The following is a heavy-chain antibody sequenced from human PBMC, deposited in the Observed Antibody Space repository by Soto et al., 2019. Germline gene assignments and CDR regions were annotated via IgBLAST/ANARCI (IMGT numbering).Heavy chain of an antibody. D-gene: IGHD3-9*01. CDR3: ARKGFLDWFLDF. J-gene: IGHJ4*02. Sequence: ASVKVSCKASGYTFTSYYMHWVQQAPGQGLEWMGIINPSGGSTSYAQKFQGRVTMTRDTSTSTVYMELSSLRSEDTAVYYCARKGFLDWFLDFWGQGTLVTVSS. CDR2: INPSGGST. CDR1: GYTFTSYY. V-gene: IGHV1-46*01.